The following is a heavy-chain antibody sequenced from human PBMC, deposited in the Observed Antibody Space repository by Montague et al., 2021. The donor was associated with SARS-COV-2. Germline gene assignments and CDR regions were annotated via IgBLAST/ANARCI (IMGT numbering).Heavy chain of an antibody. CDR1: GDSISTDNW. CDR3: ARFAYRLLFIASYYGMDV. J-gene: IGHJ6*02. CDR2: IYHTGST. V-gene: IGHV4-4*02. D-gene: IGHD2-2*01. Sequence: SETLSLTCVVSGDSISTDNWWTWVRLPPGKGLEWVGEIYHTGSTKYKPSLKSRVTISIDTSKNQFSLKLSSVTAADTAVYYCARFAYRLLFIASYYGMDVWGQGPTVTVSS.